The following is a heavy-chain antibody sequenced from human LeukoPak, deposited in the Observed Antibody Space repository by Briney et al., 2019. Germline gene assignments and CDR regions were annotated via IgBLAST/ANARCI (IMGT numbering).Heavy chain of an antibody. Sequence: GGSLRLSCAASGFTFSSYAMSWVRQAPGKGLEWVSAISGSGGSTYYADSVKGRFTISRDNSKNTLYLQMNSQRAEDTAVYYCAKAEHCSSTSCFAFDIWGQGTMVTVSS. CDR1: GFTFSSYA. CDR2: ISGSGGST. CDR3: AKAEHCSSTSCFAFDI. V-gene: IGHV3-23*01. J-gene: IGHJ3*02. D-gene: IGHD2-2*01.